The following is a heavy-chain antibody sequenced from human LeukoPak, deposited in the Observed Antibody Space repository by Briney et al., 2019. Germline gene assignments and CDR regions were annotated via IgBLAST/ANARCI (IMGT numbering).Heavy chain of an antibody. J-gene: IGHJ2*01. CDR1: GYTFTSYG. Sequence: GSVKVSCKASGYTFTSYGISWVRQAPGQGLEWMGWISAYNGNTNYAQKLQGRVTMTTDTSTSTAYMELRSLRSDDTAVYYCARSFIAVAGTGEYFDLWGRGTLVTVSS. CDR2: ISAYNGNT. D-gene: IGHD6-19*01. CDR3: ARSFIAVAGTGEYFDL. V-gene: IGHV1-18*04.